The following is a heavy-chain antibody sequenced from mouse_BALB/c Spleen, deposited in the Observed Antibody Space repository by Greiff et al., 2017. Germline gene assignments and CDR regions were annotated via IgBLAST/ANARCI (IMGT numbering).Heavy chain of an antibody. V-gene: IGHV1-69*02. J-gene: IGHJ4*01. Sequence: QVHVKQSGAELVRPGASVKLSCKASGYTFTSYWINWVKQRPGKGLEWIGNIYPSNSYTNYNQKFKDKATLTVDKSSSTAYMQLSSPTSEDSAVYYCTLITNYAMDYWGQGTSVTVSS. CDR2: IYPSNSYT. CDR3: TLITNYAMDY. D-gene: IGHD1-1*01. CDR1: GYTFTSYW.